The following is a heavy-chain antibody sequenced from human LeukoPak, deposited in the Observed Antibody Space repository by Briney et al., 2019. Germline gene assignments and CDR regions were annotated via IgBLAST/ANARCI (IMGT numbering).Heavy chain of an antibody. J-gene: IGHJ4*02. CDR3: ARGGPPTVTRFDY. D-gene: IGHD4-17*01. CDR1: GGSISSSSYY. V-gene: IGHV4-39*07. Sequence: PSETLSLTCTVSGGSISSSSYYWGWIRQPPGKGLEWIGSIYYSGSTYYNPSLKSRVTISVDTSKNQFSLKLSSVTAADTAVYYCARGGPPTVTRFDYWGQGTLVTVSS. CDR2: IYYSGST.